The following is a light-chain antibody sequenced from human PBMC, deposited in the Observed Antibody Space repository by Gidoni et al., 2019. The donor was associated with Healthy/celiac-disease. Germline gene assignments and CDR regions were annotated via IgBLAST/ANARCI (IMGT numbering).Light chain of an antibody. CDR2: DAS. CDR3: QQYNSYSSWM. CDR1: QSISSW. J-gene: IGKJ1*01. Sequence: DIQMTQSPSTLSASVGDRVTITCRASQSISSWLAWYQQKPGKAPKLLIYDASSLESGVPSRFSGSGSGTEFPLTISSLQPDDFATYYCQQYNSYSSWMFGQGTKVEIK. V-gene: IGKV1-5*01.